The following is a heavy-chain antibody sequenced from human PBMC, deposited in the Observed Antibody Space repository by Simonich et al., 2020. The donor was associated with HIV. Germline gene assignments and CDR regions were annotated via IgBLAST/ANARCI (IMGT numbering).Heavy chain of an antibody. CDR2: LSPNKGST. CDR3: ATHGPGSYSSALDI. Sequence: DRQAPGQVLEWMGRLSPNKGSTDYRQKFQGRVTMTRDTFISTAYMEVNRLKSDDTAIYYCATHGPGSYSSALDIWGQGTMVTVSS. D-gene: IGHD3-10*01. V-gene: IGHV1-2*06. J-gene: IGHJ3*02.